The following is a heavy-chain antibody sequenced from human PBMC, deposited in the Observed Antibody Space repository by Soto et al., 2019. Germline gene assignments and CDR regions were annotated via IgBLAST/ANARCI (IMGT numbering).Heavy chain of an antibody. CDR2: IYYSGST. CDR1: GGSISSGDYY. CDR3: ARSYGSGSYNFDY. D-gene: IGHD3-10*01. Sequence: LSLTCTVSGGSISSGDYYWSWIRQPPGKGLEWIGYIYYSGSTYYNPSLKSRVTISVDTSKNQFSLKLSSVTAADTAVYYCARSYGSGSYNFDYWGQGTLVTVSS. V-gene: IGHV4-30-4*01. J-gene: IGHJ4*02.